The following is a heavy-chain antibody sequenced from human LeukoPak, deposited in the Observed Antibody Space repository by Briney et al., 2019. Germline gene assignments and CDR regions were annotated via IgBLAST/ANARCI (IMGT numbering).Heavy chain of an antibody. Sequence: GGSLKLSCAASGFTFSGSAMHWVRQAPGKGLEWVGRIRIKANNYATAYAASVKGRFTISRDDSRNTAYLQMNSLKTEDTAVYYCTGQEDSSSPGDYWGQGTLVTVSS. J-gene: IGHJ4*02. CDR2: IRIKANNYAT. V-gene: IGHV3-73*01. D-gene: IGHD6-6*01. CDR1: GFTFSGSA. CDR3: TGQEDSSSPGDY.